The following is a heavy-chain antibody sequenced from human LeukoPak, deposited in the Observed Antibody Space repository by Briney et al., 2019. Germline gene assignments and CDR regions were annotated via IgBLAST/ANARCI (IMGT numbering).Heavy chain of an antibody. D-gene: IGHD6-13*01. CDR3: ARGGIAGY. V-gene: IGHV3-21*01. CDR1: GFTFSSYS. CDR2: ISSSSSYT. J-gene: IGHJ4*02. Sequence: PGGSLRLSCAASGFTFSSYSMNWVRQAPGKGLEWVSSISSSSSYTYYADSVKGRFTISRDNAKNSLYLQMNSLRAEDTAVYYCARGGIAGYWGQGTLVTVSS.